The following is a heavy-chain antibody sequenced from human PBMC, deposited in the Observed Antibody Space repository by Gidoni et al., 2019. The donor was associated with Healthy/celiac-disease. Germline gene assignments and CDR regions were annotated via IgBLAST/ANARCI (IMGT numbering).Heavy chain of an antibody. CDR2: ISSNGGST. D-gene: IGHD2-15*01. V-gene: IGHV3-64*01. J-gene: IGHJ6*03. Sequence: EVQLVESGGGLVQPGGPLRLSCAASGFTFSSYAMHWVRQAPGKGLEYVSAISSNGGSTYYANSVKGRFTISRDNSKNTLYLQMGSLRAEDMAVYYCARDAGYCSGGSCSDYYYYYMDVWGKGTTVTVSS. CDR1: GFTFSSYA. CDR3: ARDAGYCSGGSCSDYYYYYMDV.